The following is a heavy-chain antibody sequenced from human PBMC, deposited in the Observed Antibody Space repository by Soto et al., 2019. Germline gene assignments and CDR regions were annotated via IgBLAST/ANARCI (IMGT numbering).Heavy chain of an antibody. CDR2: INTGDVNA. CDR3: ARSYKLFYFDSSGNLDH. V-gene: IGHV1-3*04. CDR1: GYTWNNYA. J-gene: IGHJ4*02. Sequence: ASVKVSCKASGYTWNNYAMHWVRQAPGQRLEWMGWINTGDVNAKYSETFRGRVTITKDTSASTVYMELSGLRPEDTAVYFCARSYKLFYFDSSGNLDHWGQGTLVTVSS. D-gene: IGHD3-22*01.